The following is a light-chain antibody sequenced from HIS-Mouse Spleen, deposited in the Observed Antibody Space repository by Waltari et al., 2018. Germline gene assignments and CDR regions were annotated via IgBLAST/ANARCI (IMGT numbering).Light chain of an antibody. CDR2: KDS. CDR3: QSADSSGTYWV. Sequence: SYELTQPPSESVSPGQTARITCSGDALPKHYAYWYQQKPGQAPVLVIYKDSERPSGIPERFSGSSSGTTVTLTISGVQAEDEADYYCQSADSSGTYWVFGGGTKLTVL. CDR1: ALPKHY. V-gene: IGLV3-25*03. J-gene: IGLJ3*02.